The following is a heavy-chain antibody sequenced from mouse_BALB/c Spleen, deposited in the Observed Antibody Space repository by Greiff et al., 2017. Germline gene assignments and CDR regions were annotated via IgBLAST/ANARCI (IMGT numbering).Heavy chain of an antibody. Sequence: EVKLVESGGGLVKPGGSLKLSCAASGFTFSSYAMSWVRQTPEKRLEWVASISSGGSTYYPDSVKGRFTISRDNARNSLYLQMSSLRSEDTAMYYCARGYYDYHYFDYWGQGTTLTVSS. CDR3: ARGYYDYHYFDY. V-gene: IGHV5-6-5*01. D-gene: IGHD2-4*01. J-gene: IGHJ2*01. CDR2: ISSGGST. CDR1: GFTFSSYA.